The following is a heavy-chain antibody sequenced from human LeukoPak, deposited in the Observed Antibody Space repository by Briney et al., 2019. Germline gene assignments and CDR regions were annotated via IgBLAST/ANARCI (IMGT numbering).Heavy chain of an antibody. D-gene: IGHD3-3*01. CDR1: GFTFSSYG. CDR2: IRYDGSNK. J-gene: IGHJ3*02. V-gene: IGHV3-30*02. Sequence: PGGSLRLSCAASGFTFSSYGMHWVRQAPGKGLEWVAFIRYDGSNKYYADSVKGRFTISRDNSKNTLYLQMNSLRAEDTAVYYCAKDPHDFWSGCYPDAFDIWGQGTMVTVSS. CDR3: AKDPHDFWSGCYPDAFDI.